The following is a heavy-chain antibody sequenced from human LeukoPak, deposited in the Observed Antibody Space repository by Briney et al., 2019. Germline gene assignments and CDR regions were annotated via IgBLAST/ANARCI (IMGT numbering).Heavy chain of an antibody. D-gene: IGHD4-17*01. V-gene: IGHV4-59*02. CDR3: ARLNDYGDYTVFDY. CDR1: GGSVSGYY. Sequence: SETLSLTCTVSGGSVSGYYWSWIRQPPGKGLEWIGYIYYSGSTNYKPSLESRATISVDTPKNQFSLKLTSVSAADTAVYYCARLNDYGDYTVFDYWGQGNLVTVSS. CDR2: IYYSGST. J-gene: IGHJ4*02.